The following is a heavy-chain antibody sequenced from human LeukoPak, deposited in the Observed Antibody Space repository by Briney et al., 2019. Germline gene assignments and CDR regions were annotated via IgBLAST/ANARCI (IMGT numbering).Heavy chain of an antibody. CDR1: GFTFSSYS. V-gene: IGHV3-21*01. CDR2: ISSSSSI. J-gene: IGHJ4*02. Sequence: PGGSLRLSCAASGFTFSSYSMNWVRQAPGKGLEWVSSISSSSSIYYADSVKGRFTISRDNAKNSLYLQMNSLRAEDTAVYYCARALTTYYYDSSGYSLIGYWGQGTLVTVSS. CDR3: ARALTTYYYDSSGYSLIGY. D-gene: IGHD3-22*01.